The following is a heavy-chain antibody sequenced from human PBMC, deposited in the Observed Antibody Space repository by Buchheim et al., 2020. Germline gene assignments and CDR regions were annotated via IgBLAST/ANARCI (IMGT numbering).Heavy chain of an antibody. Sequence: QVQLVQSGAEVKKPGASVKVSCKASGYIFKNYYVHWVRQAPGQGLEWMGWINPKSGGPNYAQKFQGWATMTSDTSISPASMELSRLTSDDTAVYFCALLGFCSGGSCYPGPDYWGQGTL. CDR3: ALLGFCSGGSCYPGPDY. J-gene: IGHJ4*02. V-gene: IGHV1-2*04. CDR2: INPKSGGP. CDR1: GYIFKNYY. D-gene: IGHD2-15*01.